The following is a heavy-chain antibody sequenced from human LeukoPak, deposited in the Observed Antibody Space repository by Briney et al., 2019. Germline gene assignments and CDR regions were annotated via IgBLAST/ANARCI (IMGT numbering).Heavy chain of an antibody. CDR2: INPNSGGT. CDR3: ARDGPLGDYGDYKGSFDY. D-gene: IGHD4-17*01. CDR1: GYTFTSNY. Sequence: ASVKVSCKAFGYTFTSNYMHWVRQAPGQGLEWMGWINPNSGGTNYAQKFQGRVTMTRDTSISTAYMELSRLRSDDTAVYYCARDGPLGDYGDYKGSFDYWGQGTLVTVSS. V-gene: IGHV1-2*02. J-gene: IGHJ4*02.